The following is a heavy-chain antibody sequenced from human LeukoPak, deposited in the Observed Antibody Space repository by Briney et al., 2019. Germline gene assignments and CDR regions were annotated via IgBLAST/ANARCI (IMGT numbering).Heavy chain of an antibody. CDR2: MFYSGST. D-gene: IGHD6-19*01. CDR1: GGSISSSSYY. J-gene: IGHJ4*02. CDR3: ARRVAATRYFDY. Sequence: KSSETLSLTCTVSGGSISSSSYYWGWIRQPPGKGLEGIGSMFYSGSTYYNPSLKSRVTISVDTSKNQFSLKLSSVTAADTAVYYCARRVAATRYFDYWGQGTLVTVSS. V-gene: IGHV4-39*01.